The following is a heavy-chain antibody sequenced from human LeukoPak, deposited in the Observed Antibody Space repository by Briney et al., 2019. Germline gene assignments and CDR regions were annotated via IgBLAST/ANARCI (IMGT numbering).Heavy chain of an antibody. V-gene: IGHV3-20*04. D-gene: IGHD3-16*02. J-gene: IGHJ4*02. CDR2: INWNGGST. CDR1: GFTFDDYG. CDR3: ARDGYDYVWGSYPEDY. Sequence: PGGSLRLSCAASGFTFDDYGMSWVRHAPGKGLEWVSGINWNGGSTGYADSVKGRFTISRDNAKNSLYLQMNSLRAEDTALYYCARDGYDYVWGSYPEDYWGQGTLVTVSS.